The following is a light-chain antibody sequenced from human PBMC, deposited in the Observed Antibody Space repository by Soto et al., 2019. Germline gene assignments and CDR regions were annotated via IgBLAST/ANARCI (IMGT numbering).Light chain of an antibody. CDR3: CSYAGSSTAV. J-gene: IGLJ7*01. CDR2: EVS. Sequence: QSVLTQPASVSGSPGQSITISCPGTSSDVGSYNLVSWYQQHPGKAPKLLIYEVSRLPSGVSNRFSGSKSGNTASLTISGLQAEDEAYYYCCSYAGSSTAVFGGGTQLTVL. V-gene: IGLV2-23*02. CDR1: SSDVGSYNL.